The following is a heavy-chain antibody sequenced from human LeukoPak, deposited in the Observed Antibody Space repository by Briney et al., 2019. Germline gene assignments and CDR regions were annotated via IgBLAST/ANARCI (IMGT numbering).Heavy chain of an antibody. CDR2: MNPNSGNT. CDR1: GYTFTSYD. CDR3: ARGPPDIVVVPAAIRGYFDY. V-gene: IGHV1-8*01. D-gene: IGHD2-2*02. J-gene: IGHJ4*02. Sequence: ASVKVSCKASGYTFTSYDINWVRQATGQGLEWMGWMNPNSGNTGYAQKFQGRGTMTRNTSISTAYMELSSLRSEDTAVYYCARGPPDIVVVPAAIRGYFDYWGQGTLVTVSS.